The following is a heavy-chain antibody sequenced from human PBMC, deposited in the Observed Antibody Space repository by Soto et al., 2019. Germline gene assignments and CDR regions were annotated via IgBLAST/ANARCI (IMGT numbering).Heavy chain of an antibody. CDR1: GGSFNRHT. D-gene: IGHD3-22*01. Sequence: QVQLVQSGAEVRKPGSSVRVSCKASGGSFNRHTISWARQAPGQGLEWMGGSIPIFGTANHAQKFQGRVTIIADESTSTVYMELSSLRSDDTAIYYCARGWGYDSTDYYYAYWGQGTLVIVSS. V-gene: IGHV1-69*01. J-gene: IGHJ4*02. CDR2: SIPIFGTA. CDR3: ARGWGYDSTDYYYAY.